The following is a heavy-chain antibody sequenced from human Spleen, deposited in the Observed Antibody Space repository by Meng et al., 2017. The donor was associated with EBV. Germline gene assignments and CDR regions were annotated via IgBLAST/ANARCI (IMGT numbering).Heavy chain of an antibody. J-gene: IGHJ5*02. Sequence: QLQLQEPGSGQLTPPTTLSLPCAVPGGSINNGGYSWSWIRQPPGKGLDWIGYIYQSGSAYYNPSLKSRVTMSVDMSKNQFSLKLSSVTAADTAVYYCARGGGYGDYEGWFDPWGQGTLVTVSS. CDR2: IYQSGSA. CDR1: GGSINNGGYS. CDR3: ARGGGYGDYEGWFDP. V-gene: IGHV4-30-2*01. D-gene: IGHD4-17*01.